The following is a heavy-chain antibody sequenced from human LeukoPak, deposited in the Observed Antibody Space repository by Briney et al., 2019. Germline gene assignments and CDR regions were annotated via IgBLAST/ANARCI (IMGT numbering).Heavy chain of an antibody. J-gene: IGHJ5*02. V-gene: IGHV3-7*01. CDR1: GFTFSSYW. D-gene: IGHD2-2*01. CDR2: IKQDGSEK. CDR3: ARCPLLHVVPAAP. Sequence: GGSLRLSCAASGFTFSSYWMSWVRQAPGKGLEWVANIKQDGSEKYYADSVKGRFTISRDNAKNSLYLQMNSLRAEDTAVYYCARCPLLHVVPAAPWGQGTLVTVSS.